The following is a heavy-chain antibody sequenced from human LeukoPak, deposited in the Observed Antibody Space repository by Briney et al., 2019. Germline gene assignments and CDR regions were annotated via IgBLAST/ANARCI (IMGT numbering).Heavy chain of an antibody. CDR1: GFPFSDYY. V-gene: IGHV3-11*01. CDR2: ISSSGSTE. J-gene: IGHJ5*02. CDR3: ARDSTSVGAFDP. Sequence: PGGALRLSCAASGFPFSDYYMSWIRQAPGEGLEWVSYISSSGSTEYYADSVKGRFTVSRDNAKNSLDLQMNSLRADDTAVYYCARDSTSVGAFDPWGQGALVTVSS.